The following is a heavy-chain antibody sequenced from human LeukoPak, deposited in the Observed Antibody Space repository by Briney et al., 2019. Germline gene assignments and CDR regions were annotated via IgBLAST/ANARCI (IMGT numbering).Heavy chain of an antibody. D-gene: IGHD3-10*01. J-gene: IGHJ4*02. V-gene: IGHV4-34*01. CDR3: ARGAKWFGELSLDY. Sequence: SETLSLTRAVYGGSFSGYYWSWIRQPPGKGLEWIGEINHSGSTNYNPSLKSRVTISVDTSKNQFSLKLSSVTAADTAVYYCARGAKWFGELSLDYWGQGTLVTVSS. CDR2: INHSGST. CDR1: GGSFSGYY.